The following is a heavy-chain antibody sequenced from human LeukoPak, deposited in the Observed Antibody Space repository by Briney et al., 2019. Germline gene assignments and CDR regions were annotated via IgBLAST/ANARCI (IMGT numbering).Heavy chain of an antibody. CDR1: GGSISSSSYY. D-gene: IGHD3-10*01. CDR3: ARPARDHYGSGSYYWGSYFDY. J-gene: IGHJ4*02. Sequence: PSETLSLTCTVSGGSISSSSYYWGWIRQPPGKGLEWIGSIYYSGSTYYNPSLKSRVTISVDTSKNQFSLKLSSVTAADTAVYYCARPARDHYGSGSYYWGSYFDYWGQGTLVTVSS. V-gene: IGHV4-39*01. CDR2: IYYSGST.